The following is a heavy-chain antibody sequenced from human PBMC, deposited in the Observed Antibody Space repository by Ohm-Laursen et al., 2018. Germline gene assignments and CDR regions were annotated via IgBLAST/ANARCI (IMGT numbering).Heavy chain of an antibody. CDR1: GYTFTSYY. CDR3: ARGSYYDFWSGYPWGSYYGMDV. CDR2: INPSGGST. Sequence: SVKVSCKASGYTFTSYYMHWVRQAPGQGLEWMGIINPSGGSTSYAQKFQGRVTMTRDTSTSTVYMELSNLRSEDTAVYYCARGSYYDFWSGYPWGSYYGMDVWGQGTTVTVSS. V-gene: IGHV1-46*01. D-gene: IGHD3-3*01. J-gene: IGHJ6*02.